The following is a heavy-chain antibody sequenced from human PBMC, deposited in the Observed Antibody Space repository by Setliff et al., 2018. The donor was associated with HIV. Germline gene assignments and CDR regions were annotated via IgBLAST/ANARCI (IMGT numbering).Heavy chain of an antibody. D-gene: IGHD2-15*01. CDR1: DFTFSTYS. V-gene: IGHV3-21*01. J-gene: IGHJ6*03. CDR3: SRSQGIGSYYMDV. Sequence: GGSLRLSCAASDFTFSTYSMNWVRQAPGKGLEWISAISYRSSYIYYSDSVKGRFTISRNDAENSLFLQLNSLRDEDTAVYYCSRSQGIGSYYMDVWGTGTTVTVSS. CDR2: ISYRSSYI.